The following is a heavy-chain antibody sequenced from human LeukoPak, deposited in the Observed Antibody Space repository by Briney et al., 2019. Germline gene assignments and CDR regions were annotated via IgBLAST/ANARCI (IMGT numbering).Heavy chain of an antibody. CDR1: GYTFTGYY. CDR3: AREPRCQADLGCYYYMDA. D-gene: IGHD7-27*01. CDR2: INPNSGGT. Sequence: GASVKVSCKASGYTFTGYYMHWVRQAPGQGLEWMGWINPNSGGTNYAQKFQGRVTMTRDTSISTAYMELSRLRSDDTAVYYCAREPRCQADLGCYYYMDAWGKGTTVTISS. V-gene: IGHV1-2*02. J-gene: IGHJ6*03.